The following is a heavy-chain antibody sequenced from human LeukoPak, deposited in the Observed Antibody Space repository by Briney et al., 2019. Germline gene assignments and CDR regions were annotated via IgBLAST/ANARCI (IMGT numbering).Heavy chain of an antibody. CDR1: GFTFDDYA. CDR3: AKDPSPIWFGEFYFDY. Sequence: GRSLRLFCAASGFTFDDYAMHWVRQAPGKGLEWVSGISWNSGSIGYADSVKGRFTISRDNAKNSLYLQMNSLRAEDTALYYCAKDPSPIWFGEFYFDYWGQGTLVTVSS. V-gene: IGHV3-9*01. J-gene: IGHJ4*02. CDR2: ISWNSGSI. D-gene: IGHD3-10*01.